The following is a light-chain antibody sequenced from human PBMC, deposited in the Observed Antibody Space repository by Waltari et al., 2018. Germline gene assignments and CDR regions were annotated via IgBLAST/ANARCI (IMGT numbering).Light chain of an antibody. CDR2: KVS. Sequence: DVGLTQSPLSLPVTLGQPASISCRSSQSLVYTDGISYLNWFHQRPGQAPRRLIYKVSNRDSGGPDRFSGRGSGTDFTLMISSVEADDVGVYFCMQATHWPVTFGQGTRLEIK. CDR1: QSLVYTDGISY. CDR3: MQATHWPVT. V-gene: IGKV2-30*01. J-gene: IGKJ5*01.